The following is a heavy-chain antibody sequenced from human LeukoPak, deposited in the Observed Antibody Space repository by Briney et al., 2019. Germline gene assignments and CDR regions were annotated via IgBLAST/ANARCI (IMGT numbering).Heavy chain of an antibody. CDR1: GGTFSSYA. J-gene: IGHJ6*02. D-gene: IGHD5-18*01. V-gene: IGHV1-69*13. Sequence: SVKVSCKASGGTFSSYAISWVRQAPGQGPEWMGGIIPIFGTANYAQKFQGRVTITADESTSTAYMELSSLRSEDTAVYYCARVHVDTATGYYYGMDVWGQGTTVTVSS. CDR2: IIPIFGTA. CDR3: ARVHVDTATGYYYGMDV.